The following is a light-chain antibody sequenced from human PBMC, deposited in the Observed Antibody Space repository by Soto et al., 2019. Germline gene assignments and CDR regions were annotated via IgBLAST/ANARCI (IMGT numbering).Light chain of an antibody. CDR3: QKYNNWPPIT. CDR1: QSVSSN. CDR2: GAS. V-gene: IGKV3-15*01. J-gene: IGKJ5*01. Sequence: EIVMTQSPAPLSLSPGERTTLSSRASQSVSSNLAWYQQKPGQAPRLLIYGASTRATGIPARFSGSGSGTEFTLTIRSLQSEDFAVYYCQKYNNWPPITFGQGTRLGIK.